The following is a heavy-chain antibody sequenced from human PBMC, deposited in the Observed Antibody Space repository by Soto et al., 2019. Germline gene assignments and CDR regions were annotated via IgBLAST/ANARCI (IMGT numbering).Heavy chain of an antibody. CDR3: VSHAIVAAASYDP. CDR2: IYYSGST. Sequence: PSETLSLTCTVSGGSISSSSYYWGWIRQPPGKGLEWIGSIYYSGSTYYNPSLKSRVTISVDTSKNQFSLNLSSVTAADTAVYNSVSHAIVAAASYDPWGQGTLVTVSP. V-gene: IGHV4-39*01. J-gene: IGHJ5*02. CDR1: GGSISSSSYY. D-gene: IGHD2-2*01.